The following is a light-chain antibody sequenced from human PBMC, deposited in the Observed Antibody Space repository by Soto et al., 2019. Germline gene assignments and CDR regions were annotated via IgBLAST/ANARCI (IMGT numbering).Light chain of an antibody. CDR3: QQYGASPIA. J-gene: IGKJ3*01. CDR2: GAF. CDR1: QSVSDNN. Sequence: EIVLTQSPGTLSLSPGERAILSCRASQSVSDNNLAWYQQKPGQAPRLLMYGAFFRVTGVPDRFSCSASGVDFTLTISRLDPEDFAVYFCQQYGASPIAFGPVTKVD. V-gene: IGKV3-20*01.